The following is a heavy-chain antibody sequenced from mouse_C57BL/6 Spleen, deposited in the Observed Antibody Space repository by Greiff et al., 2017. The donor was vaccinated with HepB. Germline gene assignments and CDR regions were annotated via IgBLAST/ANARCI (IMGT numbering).Heavy chain of an antibody. Sequence: VQLQQPGAELVMPGASVKLSCKASGYTFTSYWMHWVKQRPGQGLEWIGEIDPSDSYTNYNQKFKGKSTLTVDKSSSTAYMQLSSLTSEDSAVYYCARGGRLDYWGQGTTRTVSS. V-gene: IGHV1-69*01. J-gene: IGHJ2*01. CDR2: IDPSDSYT. CDR3: ARGGRLDY. CDR1: GYTFTSYW.